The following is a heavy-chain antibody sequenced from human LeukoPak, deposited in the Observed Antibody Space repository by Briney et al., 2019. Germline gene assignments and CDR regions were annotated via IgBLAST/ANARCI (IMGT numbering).Heavy chain of an antibody. Sequence: QSGGSLRLSCAASGFTVRSNYMSWVRQAPGKGLEWVSIIYSGGSTYYADSVKGRFTISRDNSKNTLFLQMNSLRAEDTAVYYCARESGSVTSEVDFDYWGQGTLVTVSS. J-gene: IGHJ4*02. V-gene: IGHV3-53*01. CDR1: GFTVRSNY. CDR2: IYSGGST. D-gene: IGHD4-17*01. CDR3: ARESGSVTSEVDFDY.